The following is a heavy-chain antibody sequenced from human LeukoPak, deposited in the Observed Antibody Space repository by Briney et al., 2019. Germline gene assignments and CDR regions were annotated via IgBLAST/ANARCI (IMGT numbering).Heavy chain of an antibody. CDR2: ISSSSTYI. Sequence: GGSLRPSCAASGFTFSYSNINWVRQAPGKGLEWVSSISSSSTYINYADSVKGRFTISRANAKNSLYLEMNSLRAEDTAVYYCARDRWTNYGDYVRFDDWGQGTLVTVSS. D-gene: IGHD4-17*01. CDR3: ARDRWTNYGDYVRFDD. J-gene: IGHJ4*02. V-gene: IGHV3-21*01. CDR1: GFTFSYSN.